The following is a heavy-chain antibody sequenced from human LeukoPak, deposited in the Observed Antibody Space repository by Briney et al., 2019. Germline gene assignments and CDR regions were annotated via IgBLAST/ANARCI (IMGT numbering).Heavy chain of an antibody. CDR1: GGSISSGDYY. CDR3: ARSPEYGIYFDY. V-gene: IGHV4-30-4*08. D-gene: IGHD2-2*01. Sequence: SETLSLTCTVSGGSISSGDYYWSWIRQPPGKGLEWIGYIYYSGSTYYHPSLKSRVTISVDTSKNQFSLKLSSVTAADTAVYYCARSPEYGIYFDYWGQGTLVTVSS. CDR2: IYYSGST. J-gene: IGHJ4*02.